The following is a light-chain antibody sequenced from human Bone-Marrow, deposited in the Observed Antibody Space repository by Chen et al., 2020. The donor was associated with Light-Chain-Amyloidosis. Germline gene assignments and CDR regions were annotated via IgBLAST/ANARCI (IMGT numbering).Light chain of an antibody. CDR3: QVWDRSSDRPV. V-gene: IGLV3-21*02. CDR1: NIGSTS. CDR2: DDS. J-gene: IGLJ3*02. Sequence: SYVLTQPSSVSVVPGQTATIACWGNNIGSTSVHWYQQTPGQAPLLVVYDDSDRPSGIPERLSGSNSGTTATLTISRVEAGDEADYYCQVWDRSSDRPVFGGGTKLTVL.